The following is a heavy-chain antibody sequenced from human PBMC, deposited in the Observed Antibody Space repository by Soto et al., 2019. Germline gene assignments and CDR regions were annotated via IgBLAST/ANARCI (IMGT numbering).Heavy chain of an antibody. V-gene: IGHV3-11*01. Sequence: GGSLRLSCAASGFTFSDYYMSWIRQAPGKGLEWVSYISSSGSTIYYADSVKGRFTISRDNAKNSLYLQMNSLRAEDTAVYYCARDKGIVVVPAAQFDYWGQGTLVTVSS. CDR1: GFTFSDYY. CDR3: ARDKGIVVVPAAQFDY. J-gene: IGHJ4*02. CDR2: ISSSGSTI. D-gene: IGHD2-2*01.